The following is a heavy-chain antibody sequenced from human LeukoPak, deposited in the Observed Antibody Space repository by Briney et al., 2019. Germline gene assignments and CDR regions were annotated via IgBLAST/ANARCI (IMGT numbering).Heavy chain of an antibody. CDR2: ISYDGSNK. V-gene: IGHV3-30-3*01. CDR1: GFTFSSYA. J-gene: IGHJ5*02. CDR3: ARDAHYSGYGA. D-gene: IGHD5-12*01. Sequence: GGSLRLSCAASGFTFSSYAMHWVRQAPGKGLEWVAVISYDGSNKYYADSVKGRFTISRDNSKNTLYLQMNSLRAEDTAVYYCARDAHYSGYGAWGQGTLVTVSS.